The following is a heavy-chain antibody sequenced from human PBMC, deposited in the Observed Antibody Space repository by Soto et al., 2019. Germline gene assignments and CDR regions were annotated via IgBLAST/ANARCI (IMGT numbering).Heavy chain of an antibody. Sequence: QVQLVESGGGVVQPGRSLRLSCAASGFTFSSYGMHWVRQAPGKGLEWVAVIWYDGSNKYYADSVKGRFTISRDNSKNTLYLQMNSLRAEDTAVYYCARDYCSGGSCYRLFDYWGQGTLVTVSS. D-gene: IGHD2-15*01. CDR1: GFTFSSYG. V-gene: IGHV3-33*01. J-gene: IGHJ4*02. CDR3: ARDYCSGGSCYRLFDY. CDR2: IWYDGSNK.